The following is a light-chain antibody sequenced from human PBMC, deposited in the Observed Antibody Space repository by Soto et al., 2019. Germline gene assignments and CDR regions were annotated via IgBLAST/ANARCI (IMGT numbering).Light chain of an antibody. CDR3: RAYTARSTLV. J-gene: IGLJ3*02. Sequence: QSALAQPASVSGSAGQSITISCSGTMRDVGAYNLVSWYQQHPGTAPKLIIYEVRNRPSGIFSRLSGSRSGNTASLTIFGLQSEDEGDYYCRAYTARSTLVFGVGTKVTVL. CDR2: EVR. CDR1: MRDVGAYNL. V-gene: IGLV2-14*01.